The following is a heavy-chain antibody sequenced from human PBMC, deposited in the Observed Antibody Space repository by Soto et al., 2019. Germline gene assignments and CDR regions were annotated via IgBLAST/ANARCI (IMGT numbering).Heavy chain of an antibody. CDR1: GFTFSSYA. CDR2: IIGSGGST. J-gene: IGHJ4*02. D-gene: IGHD5-12*01. CDR3: AKYPLDLFYSGYDYPYYFDY. V-gene: IGHV3-23*01. Sequence: PGGSLRLSCAASGFTFSSYAMSWVRQAPGKGLEWVSAIIGSGGSTYYAVSVKGRFTISRDNSKNTLYLQMNSLRAEDTAVYYCAKYPLDLFYSGYDYPYYFDYWGQGTLVTVSS.